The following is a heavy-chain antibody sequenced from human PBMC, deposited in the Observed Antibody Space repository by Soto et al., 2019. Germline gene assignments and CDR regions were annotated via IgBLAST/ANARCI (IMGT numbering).Heavy chain of an antibody. J-gene: IGHJ5*02. V-gene: IGHV4-4*02. CDR1: GCSISSSNW. CDR3: ARHIIDIVVVPAAANWFDP. CDR2: IYHSGST. D-gene: IGHD2-2*01. Sequence: ASETLSLTCAVSGCSISSSNWWSWVRQPPGKGLEWIGEIYHSGSTNYNPYLKRRVTISVDKSKNQLSLKLSSVTAADTAVYYCARHIIDIVVVPAAANWFDPWGQGTLVT.